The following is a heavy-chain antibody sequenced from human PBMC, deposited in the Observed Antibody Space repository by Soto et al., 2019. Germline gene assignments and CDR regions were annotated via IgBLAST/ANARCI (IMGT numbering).Heavy chain of an antibody. V-gene: IGHV1-69*08. CDR2: IIPILGIA. CDR3: ARDVLVNSYYGMDV. CDR1: GGTFSSYT. D-gene: IGHD2-21*01. J-gene: IGHJ6*02. Sequence: QVQLVQSGAEVKKPGSSVKVSCKASGGTFSSYTISWVRQAPGQGLEWMGRIIPILGIANYAQKFQGRVTSTADKATSTAYMELSSLRSEDTAVYYWARDVLVNSYYGMDVWGQGTTVTVSS.